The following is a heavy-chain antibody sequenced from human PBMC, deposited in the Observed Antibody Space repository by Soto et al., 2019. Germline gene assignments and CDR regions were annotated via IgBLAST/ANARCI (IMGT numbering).Heavy chain of an antibody. V-gene: IGHV3-30-3*01. CDR3: ARGSSSWYLGWFDP. CDR1: GFTFSSYA. D-gene: IGHD6-13*01. CDR2: ISYDGSNK. J-gene: IGHJ5*02. Sequence: GGSLRLSCAASGFTFSSYAMHWVRQAPGKGLEWVAVISYDGSNKYYADSVKGRFTISRDNSKNTLYLQMNSLRAEDTAVYYCARGSSSWYLGWFDPWGQGTLVTVSS.